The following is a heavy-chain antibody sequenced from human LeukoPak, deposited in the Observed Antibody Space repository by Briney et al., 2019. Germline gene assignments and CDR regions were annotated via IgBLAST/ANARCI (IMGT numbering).Heavy chain of an antibody. CDR3: TRALGGDADY. CDR1: GFTFSSYS. V-gene: IGHV3-21*01. J-gene: IGHJ4*02. D-gene: IGHD2-21*02. CDR2: ISRSSSHI. Sequence: GGSLRLSCAASGFTFSSYSMNWVRQAPGKGLEWVSSISRSSSHIYYADSVRGRFTISRDNAKNSLFLQMNSLTAEDTAVYYCTRALGGDADYWGQGTLVTVSS.